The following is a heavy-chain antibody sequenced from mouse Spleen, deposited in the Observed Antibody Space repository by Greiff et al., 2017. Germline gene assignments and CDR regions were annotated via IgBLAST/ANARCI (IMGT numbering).Heavy chain of an antibody. CDR2: INYDGSST. CDR3: ARERLIYYGNHRAMDY. V-gene: IGHV5-16*01. Sequence: EVQLQESEGGLVQPGSSMKLSCTASGFTFSDYYMAWVRQVPEKGLEWVANINYDGSSTYYLDSLKSRFIIARDNAKNILYLQMSSLKSEDTATYYCARERLIYYGNHRAMDYWGQGTSVTVAS. D-gene: IGHD2-1*01. J-gene: IGHJ4*01. CDR1: GFTFSDYY.